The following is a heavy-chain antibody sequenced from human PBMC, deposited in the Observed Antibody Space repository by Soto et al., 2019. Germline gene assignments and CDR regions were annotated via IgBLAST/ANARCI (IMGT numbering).Heavy chain of an antibody. J-gene: IGHJ4*02. CDR1: GFTFSSSA. D-gene: IGHD6-13*01. CDR3: ARHQDTSTWYIYPIDY. V-gene: IGHV3-23*01. Sequence: GGSLRLSCAASGFTFSSSAMSWVRQAPGKGLEWVSHISGSSGGPFYADSVKGRFTISRDNSKNTLFLHMNSLRPEDTAVYYCARHQDTSTWYIYPIDYWGQGTLVTVSS. CDR2: ISGSSGGP.